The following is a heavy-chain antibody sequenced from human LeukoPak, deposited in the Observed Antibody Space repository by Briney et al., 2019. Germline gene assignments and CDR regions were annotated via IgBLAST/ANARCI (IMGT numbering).Heavy chain of an antibody. Sequence: PGGSLRLSCAASGFTGFTFSSYWMSWVRQAPGKGLEWVANIKQDGGEKYYVDSVKGRFTISRDNAKSSLYLHMNSLKAEDTAVYYCARGVTGAYQIAYFDYWGQGTLVTVSS. CDR3: ARGVTGAYQIAYFDY. V-gene: IGHV3-7*05. CDR1: GFTGFTFSSYW. J-gene: IGHJ4*02. D-gene: IGHD2-21*01. CDR2: IKQDGGEK.